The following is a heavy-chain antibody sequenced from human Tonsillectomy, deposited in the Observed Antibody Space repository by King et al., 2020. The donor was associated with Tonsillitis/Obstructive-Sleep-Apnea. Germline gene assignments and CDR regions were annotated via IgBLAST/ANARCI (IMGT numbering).Heavy chain of an antibody. V-gene: IGHV4-39*01. CDR2: IFYSGNT. D-gene: IGHD5-18*01. CDR1: GDFITSSNFY. Sequence: LQLQESGPGLVKPSETLSLTCSVSGDFITSSNFYWSWIRQPPGKGLEWIGSIFYSGNTFYNPSLKTRVSMSVDTSKNQFSLNLSSVTAADTAVYYCARHRDTALGPFNSWGQGTPVTVSS. CDR3: ARHRDTALGPFNS. J-gene: IGHJ5*02.